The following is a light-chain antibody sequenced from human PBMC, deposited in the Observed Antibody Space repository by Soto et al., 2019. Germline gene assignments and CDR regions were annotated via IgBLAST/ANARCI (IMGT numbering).Light chain of an antibody. J-gene: IGKJ5*01. CDR3: QQRNVWPPIT. CDR2: DVS. CDR1: ESVTNY. V-gene: IGKV3-11*01. Sequence: EIVLTQSPATLSLSPGERGTLSCRASESVTNYLAWYQQKPGQAPRLLVYDVSNRATGIPDRFGGSRSGTEFTLTINNLGPEDFAVYYCQQRNVWPPITFGQGTRLEIK.